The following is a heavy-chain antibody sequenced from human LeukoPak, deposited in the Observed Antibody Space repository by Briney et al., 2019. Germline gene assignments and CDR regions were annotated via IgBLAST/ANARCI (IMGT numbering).Heavy chain of an antibody. CDR2: ITSSSSNI. V-gene: IGHV3-21*01. Sequence: GGSLRLSCAASGFTFSSYSMNWVRQAPGKGLEWVSSITSSSSNIYYADSVKGRFTISRDNAKSSLYLQMNSLRAEDTAVYYCASPYCSSTSCSTLHDFWGQGTLVTVSS. J-gene: IGHJ4*02. D-gene: IGHD2-2*01. CDR3: ASPYCSSTSCSTLHDF. CDR1: GFTFSSYS.